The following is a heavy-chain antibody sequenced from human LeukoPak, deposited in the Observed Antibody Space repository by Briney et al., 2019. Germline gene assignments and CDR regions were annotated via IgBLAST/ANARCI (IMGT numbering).Heavy chain of an antibody. J-gene: IGHJ3*02. V-gene: IGHV4-61*02. CDR2: MYSSGST. Sequence: SQTLSLTCTVSGGSISSGSYYWSWIRQPAGKGLEWIGRMYSSGSTNYNPSLKSRVTISVDTSKNQFSLKLSSVTAADTAVNYCATGGIDSSGYFDAFDIWGQGTMVTVSS. CDR1: GGSISSGSYY. CDR3: ATGGIDSSGYFDAFDI. D-gene: IGHD3-22*01.